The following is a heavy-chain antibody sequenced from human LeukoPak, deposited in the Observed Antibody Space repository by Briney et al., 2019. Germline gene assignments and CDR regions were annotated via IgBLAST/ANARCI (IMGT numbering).Heavy chain of an antibody. CDR1: GGSFSGYY. CDR3: ARYFCDSSYCPGVDL. D-gene: IGHD2/OR15-2a*01. CDR2: INHSGST. Sequence: SETLSLICAVYGGSFSGYYWSWIRQPPGKGLEWIGEINHSGSTNYNPSLKSRVTISVDTSKNQFSLTLSSVTAADTAVYYCARYFCDSSYCPGVDLWGQGTLVTVSS. J-gene: IGHJ5*02. V-gene: IGHV4-34*01.